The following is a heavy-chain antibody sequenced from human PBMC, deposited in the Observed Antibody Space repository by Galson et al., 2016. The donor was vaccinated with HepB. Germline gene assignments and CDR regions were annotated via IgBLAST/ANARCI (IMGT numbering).Heavy chain of an antibody. D-gene: IGHD3-9*01. Sequence: SLRLSCAASGFTVSSHYMSCVRQAPGKGLEWVSVIYSGGSPHYADSVKGRFTISRDNSKNTLYLQMNSLRADDTAAYYCPRPRSDWYYFDYWGQGTLVTVSS. V-gene: IGHV3-66*04. CDR1: GFTVSSHY. CDR3: PRPRSDWYYFDY. CDR2: IYSGGSP. J-gene: IGHJ4*02.